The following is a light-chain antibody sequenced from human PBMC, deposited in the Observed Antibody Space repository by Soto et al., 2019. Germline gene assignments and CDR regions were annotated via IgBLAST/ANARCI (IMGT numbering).Light chain of an antibody. CDR2: GAS. J-gene: IGKJ1*01. CDR3: QQRSNWPRR. Sequence: EVVLTQSPDTLSLSPGERATLSCRASQSVAANYLAWYQQKRGQAPRLLIYGASSRATGIPDRFSGSGSGTDFTLTISRLEPEDFAVYYCQQRSNWPRRFGQGTKVDI. V-gene: IGKV3D-20*02. CDR1: QSVAANY.